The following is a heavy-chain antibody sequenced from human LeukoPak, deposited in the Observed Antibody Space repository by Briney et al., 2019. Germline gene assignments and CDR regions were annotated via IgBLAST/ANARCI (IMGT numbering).Heavy chain of an antibody. D-gene: IGHD3-9*01. CDR2: IIPIFGTA. CDR1: GGTFSSYA. J-gene: IGHJ4*02. V-gene: IGHV1-69*05. CDR3: ARDYYDILTGYYLDY. Sequence: ASVKVSCKASGGTFSSYAISWVRQAPGQGLEWMGGIIPIFGTANYAQKFQGRVTITTDESTSTAYMELSSLRSEDTAVYYCARDYYDILTGYYLDYWGQGTLVTVSS.